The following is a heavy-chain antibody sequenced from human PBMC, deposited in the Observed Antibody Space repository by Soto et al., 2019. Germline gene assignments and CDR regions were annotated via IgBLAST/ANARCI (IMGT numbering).Heavy chain of an antibody. J-gene: IGHJ6*02. CDR1: GGTFSSFT. Sequence: QVQLVQSGAEVKKPGSSVKVSCKASGGTFSSFTISWVRQAPGQGLEWMGGIIPIYGTANYAQKFQGRVTITADASTRRAYMELSSLRSEDTAVYYCAKDRRADWESYYYYAMDVWGQGTTVNVSS. D-gene: IGHD1-26*01. CDR2: IIPIYGTA. CDR3: AKDRRADWESYYYYAMDV. V-gene: IGHV1-69*01.